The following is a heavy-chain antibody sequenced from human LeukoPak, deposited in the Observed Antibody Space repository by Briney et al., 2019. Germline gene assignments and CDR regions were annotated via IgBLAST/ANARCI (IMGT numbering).Heavy chain of an antibody. V-gene: IGHV3-23*01. CDR1: GLTFSTYA. Sequence: GSLRLSCAASGLTFSTYAMSWVRQAPGKGLEWVSTISDSGANTYYADSVRGRFTISRDNSKNTLYLQKNSLRADDTAIYYCAKSMTLQWRGFFDLWGRGTHVTVSS. J-gene: IGHJ2*01. D-gene: IGHD6-19*01. CDR2: ISDSGANT. CDR3: AKSMTLQWRGFFDL.